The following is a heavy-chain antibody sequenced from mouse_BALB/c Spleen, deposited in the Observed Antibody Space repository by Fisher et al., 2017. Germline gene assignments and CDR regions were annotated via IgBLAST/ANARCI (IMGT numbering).Heavy chain of an antibody. J-gene: IGHJ4*01. CDR3: ARSYDLYAMDY. V-gene: IGHV1-26*01. Sequence: QKFKGKATLTVDKSSSTAYMELRSLTSEDSAVYYCARSYDLYAMDYWGQGTSVTVSS. D-gene: IGHD2-3*01.